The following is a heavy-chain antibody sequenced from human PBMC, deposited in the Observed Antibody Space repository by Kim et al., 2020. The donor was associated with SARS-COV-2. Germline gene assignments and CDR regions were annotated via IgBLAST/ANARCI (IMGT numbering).Heavy chain of an antibody. J-gene: IGHJ4*02. D-gene: IGHD2-8*01. Sequence: GQDPFTIPRNKSKDTLYLQMNSLRAEDTAVYYCARGRVYAWYYFDYWGQGTLVTVSS. V-gene: IGHV3-53*01. CDR3: ARGRVYAWYYFDY.